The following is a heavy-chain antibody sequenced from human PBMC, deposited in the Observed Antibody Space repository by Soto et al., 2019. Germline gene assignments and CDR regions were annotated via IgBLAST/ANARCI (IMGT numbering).Heavy chain of an antibody. Sequence: GGSMILSCAASGFSFVTYCFHWVRQTPGKGLEWVAVIWHDGSNKYYADSVKGRFTISRDNSENTLYLQMNSLRAEDTAVYYCATTIFGVVTSPFDYWGQGTLVTVSS. J-gene: IGHJ4*02. CDR1: GFSFVTYC. D-gene: IGHD3-3*01. CDR3: ATTIFGVVTSPFDY. CDR2: IWHDGSNK. V-gene: IGHV3-33*01.